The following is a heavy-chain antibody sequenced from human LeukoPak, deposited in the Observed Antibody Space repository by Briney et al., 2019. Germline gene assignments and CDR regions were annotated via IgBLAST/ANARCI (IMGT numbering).Heavy chain of an antibody. D-gene: IGHD2-8*01. J-gene: IGHJ4*02. CDR3: ARNLYCTNGVCSDY. CDR2: IIPIFGTA. V-gene: IGHV1-69*13. Sequence: GASVKVSCKASGGTFSSYAISWVRQAPGQGLEWMGGIIPIFGTANYAQKFQGRVTITADESTSTAYMELSSLRSEDTAVYYCARNLYCTNGVCSDYWGQGTLVTVSS. CDR1: GGTFSSYA.